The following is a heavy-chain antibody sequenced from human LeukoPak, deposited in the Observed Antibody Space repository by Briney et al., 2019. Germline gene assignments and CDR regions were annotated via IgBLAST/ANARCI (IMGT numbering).Heavy chain of an antibody. D-gene: IGHD2-2*01. CDR2: IYYSGST. Sequence: SETLSLTCTVSGXSISNYYWSWIRQPPGKGLEWIGYIYYSGSTNYNPSLKSRVTISVDTSKNQFSLKLSSVTAADTAVYYCARGFSTSCYGCRWFDPWGQGTLVTVSS. CDR3: ARGFSTSCYGCRWFDP. CDR1: GXSISNYY. V-gene: IGHV4-59*08. J-gene: IGHJ5*02.